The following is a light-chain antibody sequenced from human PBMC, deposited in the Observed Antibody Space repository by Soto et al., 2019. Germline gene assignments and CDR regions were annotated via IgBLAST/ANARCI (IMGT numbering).Light chain of an antibody. Sequence: QSVLTQPPSASGTPGQRVTISCSGSSSNIGNFYVYWYQQLPGTAPKLLIYKNNQRPLGVPDRFSGSKSGTSASLAISGLRSEDEADYYCAAWDDSLSGPGVFGGGTQLTAL. CDR3: AAWDDSLSGPGV. CDR1: SSNIGNFY. J-gene: IGLJ7*02. V-gene: IGLV1-47*01. CDR2: KNN.